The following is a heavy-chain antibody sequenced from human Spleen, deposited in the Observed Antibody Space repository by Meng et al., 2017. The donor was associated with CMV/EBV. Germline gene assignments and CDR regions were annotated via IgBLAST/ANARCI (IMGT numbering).Heavy chain of an antibody. CDR2: INSDSGGT. Sequence: KASGYSFNGYYIHWVRQAPGRGLEWVGWINSDSGGTSYAQQFQGRVTMTRDMSISTAYMELSRLTSDDTAVYFCARDLGTRGYHDVYWGQGTLVTVSS. CDR3: ARDLGTRGYHDVY. V-gene: IGHV1-2*02. D-gene: IGHD3-22*01. CDR1: GYSFNGYY. J-gene: IGHJ4*02.